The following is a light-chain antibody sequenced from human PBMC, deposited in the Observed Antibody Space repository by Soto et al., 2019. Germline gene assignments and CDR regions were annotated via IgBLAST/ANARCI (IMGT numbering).Light chain of an antibody. CDR1: HSVSSN. V-gene: IGKV3-15*01. CDR2: GAS. J-gene: IGKJ5*01. CDR3: QQYNNWPPMIA. Sequence: EIVLTQSPATLSVSPWERATLSCRASHSVSSNLAWYQQKPGPAPSLLLYGASTRATGIPARFSGSGSGAEFTLTLSSLQSEDFAVYYCQQYNNWPPMIAFGQGTRLEIK.